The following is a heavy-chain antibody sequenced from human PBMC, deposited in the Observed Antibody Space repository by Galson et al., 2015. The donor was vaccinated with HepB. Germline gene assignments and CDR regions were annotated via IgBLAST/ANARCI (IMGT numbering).Heavy chain of an antibody. CDR1: GGSISSSSYY. CDR2: IYYSGST. D-gene: IGHD3-10*01. Sequence: LSLTCTVSGGSISSSSYYWGWIRQPPGKGLEWIGSIYYSGSTHYNPSLKSRVTISVDTSKNQFSLKLSSVTAADTAVYYCATPEYYYGSGTEIYGMDVWGQGTTVTVSS. CDR3: ATPEYYYGSGTEIYGMDV. J-gene: IGHJ6*02. V-gene: IGHV4-39*01.